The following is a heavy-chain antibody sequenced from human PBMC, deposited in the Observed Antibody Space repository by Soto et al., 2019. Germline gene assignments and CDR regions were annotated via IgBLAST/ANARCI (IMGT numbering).Heavy chain of an antibody. V-gene: IGHV4-30-4*01. CDR3: ARANRITIFGVAPFDY. Sequence: PSETLSLTCTVFGGYISSGDYYWSWIRQPPGKGLEWIGYIYYSGSTYYNPSLKSRVTISVDTSKNQFSLKLSSVTAADTAVYYCARANRITIFGVAPFDYWGQGTLVTVSS. D-gene: IGHD3-3*01. CDR1: GGYISSGDYY. J-gene: IGHJ4*02. CDR2: IYYSGST.